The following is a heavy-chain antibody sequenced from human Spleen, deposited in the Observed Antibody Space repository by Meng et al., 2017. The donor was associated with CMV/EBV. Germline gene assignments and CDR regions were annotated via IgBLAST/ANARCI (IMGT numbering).Heavy chain of an antibody. D-gene: IGHD2-21*01. CDR3: AREEGGRGREHMD. CDR2: INPSGAST. Sequence: ASVKVSCKASGYTFTTYLMHWVRQAPGQGLEWMGVINPSGASTTYAQKFQGRVTMTRNTSISTAYMELSSLRSEDTAVYYCAREEGGRGREHMDWGQGTLVTVSS. CDR1: GYTFTTYL. J-gene: IGHJ4*02. V-gene: IGHV1-46*01.